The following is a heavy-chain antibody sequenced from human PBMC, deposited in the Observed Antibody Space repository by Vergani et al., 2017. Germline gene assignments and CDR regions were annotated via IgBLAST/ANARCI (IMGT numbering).Heavy chain of an antibody. CDR3: ARRGGYDEGDAFRIGYFDS. CDR2: IYSTGST. D-gene: IGHD3-22*01. Sequence: QVRLQESGPGLVKPSETLSLTCSVSGDSISSGVYYWNWIRQHPGKGLEWIGYIYSTGSTHHNPSLRRRINMSVDTSKNQFSLKLNSVTAADTAMYYCARRGGYDEGDAFRIGYFDSWGPGILVTVSS. CDR1: GDSISSGVYY. V-gene: IGHV4-31*03. J-gene: IGHJ4*02.